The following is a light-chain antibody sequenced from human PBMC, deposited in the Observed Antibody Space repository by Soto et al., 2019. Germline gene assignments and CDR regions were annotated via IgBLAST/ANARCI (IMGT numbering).Light chain of an antibody. CDR1: SSDVGGYNY. V-gene: IGLV2-14*01. J-gene: IGLJ1*01. CDR2: DVS. CDR3: CSYTTSNTRQIV. Sequence: QSALTQPASVSGSPGPSSTISCTGTSSDVGGYNYVSWYQQHPGKAPKFMIYDVSNRPSGVSNRFSGSKSCNTASLTISGLQAEDEADYYCCSYTTSNTRQIVFGTGTKLTVL.